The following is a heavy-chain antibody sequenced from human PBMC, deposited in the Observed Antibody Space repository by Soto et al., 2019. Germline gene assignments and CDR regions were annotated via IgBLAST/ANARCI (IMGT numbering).Heavy chain of an antibody. CDR3: ARGRYCSGGSCSDY. D-gene: IGHD2-15*01. Sequence: QVQLQQWGAGLLKPSETLSLTCAVHGGSFSGYYWSWIRQPPGKGLEWIGEINHSGSTNYNPSLKSRVTISVDTSKNQFSLKLSSVTAADTAVYYCARGRYCSGGSCSDYWGQGTLVTVSS. CDR1: GGSFSGYY. J-gene: IGHJ4*02. CDR2: INHSGST. V-gene: IGHV4-34*01.